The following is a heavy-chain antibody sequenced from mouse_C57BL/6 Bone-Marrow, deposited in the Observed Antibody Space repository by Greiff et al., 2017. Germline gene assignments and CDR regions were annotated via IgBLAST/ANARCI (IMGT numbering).Heavy chain of an antibody. J-gene: IGHJ3*01. CDR1: GFTFSSYA. V-gene: IGHV5-4*01. D-gene: IGHD2-3*01. CDR3: AREDGAWFAY. CDR2: ISDGGSYT. Sequence: EVMLVESGGGLVKPGGSLKLSCAASGFTFSSYAMSWVRQTPEKRLEWVATISDGGSYTYYPDNVKGRFTISRDNDKNNLYLQMSHLKSEDTAMYYCAREDGAWFAYWGQGTLVTVSA.